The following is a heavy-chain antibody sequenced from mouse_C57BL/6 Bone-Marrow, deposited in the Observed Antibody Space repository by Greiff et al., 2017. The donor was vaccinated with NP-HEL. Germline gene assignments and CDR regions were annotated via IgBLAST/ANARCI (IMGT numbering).Heavy chain of an antibody. D-gene: IGHD2-1*01. CDR1: GFTFSSYA. CDR3: TSIYYGNYWYFDV. J-gene: IGHJ1*03. CDR2: ISSGGDYI. Sequence: EVMLVESGEGLVKPGGSLKLSCAASGFTFSSYAMSWVRQTPEKRLEWVAYISSGGDYIYYADTVKGRFTISRDNARNTLYLQMSSLKSEDTAMYYCTSIYYGNYWYFDVWGTGTTVTVSS. V-gene: IGHV5-9-1*02.